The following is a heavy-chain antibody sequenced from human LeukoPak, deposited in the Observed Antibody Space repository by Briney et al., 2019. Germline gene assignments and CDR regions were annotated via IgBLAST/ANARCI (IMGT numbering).Heavy chain of an antibody. CDR1: GYTFTGYY. CDR3: ARESSVLWFGTRAGFDY. D-gene: IGHD3-10*01. J-gene: IGHJ4*02. V-gene: IGHV1-2*06. Sequence: ASVEVSCKASGYTFTGYYMHWVRQAPGQGLEWMGRINPNSGGTNYAQKFQGRVTMTRDTSISTAYMELSRLRSDDTAVYYCARESSVLWFGTRAGFDYWGQGTLVTVSS. CDR2: INPNSGGT.